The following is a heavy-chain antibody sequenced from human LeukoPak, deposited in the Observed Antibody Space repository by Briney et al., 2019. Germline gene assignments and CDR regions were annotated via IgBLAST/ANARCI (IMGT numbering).Heavy chain of an antibody. CDR3: ARRRYYYDSSNKKAWFDP. Sequence: SETLSLTCAVYGVSFSGYYWSWIRQPPGKGLEWVGEINHSGSTNYNPSLMSGVTISVDTSKNQFSLKLSSVTAADTAVYYCARRRYYYDSSNKKAWFDPWGQGTLVTVSS. D-gene: IGHD3-22*01. J-gene: IGHJ5*02. V-gene: IGHV4-34*01. CDR1: GVSFSGYY. CDR2: INHSGST.